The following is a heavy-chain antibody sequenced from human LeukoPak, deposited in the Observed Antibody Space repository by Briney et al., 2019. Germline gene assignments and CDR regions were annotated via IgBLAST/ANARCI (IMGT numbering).Heavy chain of an antibody. J-gene: IGHJ4*02. D-gene: IGHD4/OR15-4a*01. CDR3: ARRAGAYSHPYDY. V-gene: IGHV3-53*01. CDR1: GFTVSSNS. Sequence: GGSLRLSCTVSGFTVSSNSMSWVRQAPGKGLEWVSFIYSDNTHYSDSVKGRFTISRENSKNTLYLQMNSLRAEDTAVYYCARRAGAYSHPYDYWGQGTLVTVSS. CDR2: IYSDNT.